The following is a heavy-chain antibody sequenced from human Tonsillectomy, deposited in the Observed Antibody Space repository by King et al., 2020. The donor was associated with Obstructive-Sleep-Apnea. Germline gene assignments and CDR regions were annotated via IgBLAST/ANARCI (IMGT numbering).Heavy chain of an antibody. CDR1: GFTFSDYY. J-gene: IGHJ6*02. CDR2: ISSSGGTI. CDR3: ARYWGDYPAYGMDV. D-gene: IGHD4-17*01. V-gene: IGHV3-11*01. Sequence: VQLVESGGGLVKPGGSLRLSCAASGFTFSDYYMSWIRQAPGKGLEWVSDISSSGGTIYYADSVKGRFTISRDNAKSSLYLQMNSLRVEDTAVYYCARYWGDYPAYGMDVWGQGTTVTVSS.